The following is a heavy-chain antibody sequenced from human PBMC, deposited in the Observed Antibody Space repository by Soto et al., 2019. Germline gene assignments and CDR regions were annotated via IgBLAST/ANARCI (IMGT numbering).Heavy chain of an antibody. D-gene: IGHD4-17*01. CDR3: ARIGLTTALL. V-gene: IGHV4-30-4*01. CDR2: IYYSGST. J-gene: IGHJ4*02. Sequence: QVQLQESGPGLVKPSQTLSLTCTVSGGSINSGDYYWSWIRQPPGKGLEWIGYIYYSGSTYYNPPLRSRVTISIDTSKNHFFRNLSSVTAADTAVYYCARIGLTTALLWGQGTLVTVSS. CDR1: GGSINSGDYY.